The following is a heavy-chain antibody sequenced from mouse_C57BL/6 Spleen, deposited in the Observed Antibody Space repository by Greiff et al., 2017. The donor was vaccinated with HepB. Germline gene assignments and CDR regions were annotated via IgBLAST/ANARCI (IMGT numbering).Heavy chain of an antibody. CDR3: ATIYYGYDGFAY. Sequence: HLVESGGGLVKPGGSLKLSCAASGFTFSDYGMHWVRQAPEKGLEWVAYISSGSSTIYYADTVKGRFTISRDNAKNTLFLQMTSLRSEDTAMYYCATIYYGYDGFAYWGQGTLVTVSA. J-gene: IGHJ3*01. V-gene: IGHV5-17*01. CDR1: GFTFSDYG. D-gene: IGHD2-2*01. CDR2: ISSGSSTI.